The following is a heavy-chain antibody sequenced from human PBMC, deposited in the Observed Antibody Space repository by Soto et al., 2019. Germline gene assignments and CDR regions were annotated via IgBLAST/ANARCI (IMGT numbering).Heavy chain of an antibody. Sequence: GGSLRLSCAASGFTFSSYAMHWVRQAPGKGLEWVAVISYDGSNKYYADSVKGRFTISRDNSKNTLYLQMNSLRAEDTAVYYCARVPLGSWYDRVYYYYYYGMDVWGQGTTVTVSS. CDR1: GFTFSSYA. D-gene: IGHD6-13*01. J-gene: IGHJ6*02. CDR3: ARVPLGSWYDRVYYYYYYGMDV. CDR2: ISYDGSNK. V-gene: IGHV3-30-3*01.